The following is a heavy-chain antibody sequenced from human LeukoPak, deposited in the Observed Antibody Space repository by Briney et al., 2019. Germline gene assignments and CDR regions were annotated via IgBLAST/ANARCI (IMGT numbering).Heavy chain of an antibody. CDR2: IYYSGST. CDR3: ASSTYCSSTSCYFDY. V-gene: IGHV4-39*07. CDR1: GGSIRSSSYY. J-gene: IGHJ4*02. D-gene: IGHD2-2*01. Sequence: SETLSLTCTGSGGSIRSSSYYWGWIRQPPGKGLEWIGSIYYSGSTYYNPSLKSRVTISVDTSKNQFSLKLSSVTAADTAVYYRASSTYCSSTSCYFDYWGQGTLVTVSS.